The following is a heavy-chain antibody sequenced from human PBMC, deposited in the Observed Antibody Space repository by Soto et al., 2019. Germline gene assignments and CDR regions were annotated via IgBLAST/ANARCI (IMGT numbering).Heavy chain of an antibody. CDR2: VYYSGSS. V-gene: IGHV4-31*03. D-gene: IGHD2-2*01. CDR3: AKLSCTSSTCYFPGWFDP. CDR1: GDSISGGASF. J-gene: IGHJ5*02. Sequence: PSETLSLTCTVSGDSISGGASFWSWIRQPPGKGLEWIANVYYSGSSYYNPSLKSRLTISVDTTKNQFSLQLKSMTAAYTAVYYRAKLSCTSSTCYFPGWFDPWGQGTLVTVSS.